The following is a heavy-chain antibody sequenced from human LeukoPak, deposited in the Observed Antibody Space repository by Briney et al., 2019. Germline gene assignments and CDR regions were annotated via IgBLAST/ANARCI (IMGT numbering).Heavy chain of an antibody. CDR1: GGSISRYY. CDR2: IYTSGST. V-gene: IGHV4-4*07. CDR3: ASVIAAAGYYFDY. D-gene: IGHD6-13*01. Sequence: PSETLSLTCTVSGGSISRYYWSWLRQPAGKGLEWIGRIYTSGSTNYNPSLKSRVTISVDTSKNQFSLKLSSVTAADTAVYYCASVIAAAGYYFDYWGQGTLVTVSS. J-gene: IGHJ4*02.